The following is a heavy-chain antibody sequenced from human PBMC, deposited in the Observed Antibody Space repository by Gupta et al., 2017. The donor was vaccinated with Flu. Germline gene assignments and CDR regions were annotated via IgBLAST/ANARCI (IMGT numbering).Heavy chain of an antibody. CDR1: GFTFSSYG. V-gene: IGHV3-33*01. J-gene: IGHJ4*02. CDR3: ARDDDSSGWQPFDY. D-gene: IGHD6-19*01. CDR2: IWYDGSNK. Sequence: QVQLVESGGGVVQPGRSLRLSCAASGFTFSSYGMQWVRQAPGKGLEWVAVIWYDGSNKYYADSVKGRFTISRDNSKNTLYLQMNSLRAEDTAVYYCARDDDSSGWQPFDYWGQGTLVTVSS.